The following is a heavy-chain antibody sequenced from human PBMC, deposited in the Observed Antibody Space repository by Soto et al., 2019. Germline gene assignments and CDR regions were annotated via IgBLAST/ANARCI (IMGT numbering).Heavy chain of an antibody. D-gene: IGHD1-1*01. Sequence: EVQLLESGGGLVQPGGSLRLSCAASGFTFSSYAMSWVRQAPGKGLEWVSAVSGRGGSTYDAVSVKGRFTISRDNSKNPLYLQMNSLRAADTAVYYCPKVRTGYEYYFDSWGQRTLVTVSS. V-gene: IGHV3-23*01. J-gene: IGHJ4*02. CDR1: GFTFSSYA. CDR3: PKVRTGYEYYFDS. CDR2: VSGRGGST.